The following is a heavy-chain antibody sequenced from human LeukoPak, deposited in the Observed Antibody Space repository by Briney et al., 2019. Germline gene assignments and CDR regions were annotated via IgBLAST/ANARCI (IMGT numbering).Heavy chain of an antibody. CDR1: GFTFSSYG. J-gene: IGHJ4*02. Sequence: GGSLRLSCAASGFTFSSYGMHWVRQAPGKGLEWVAFIRCDGSNKYYADSVKGRFTISRDNSKNTLYLQMNSLRAEDTAVYYCAKTRLRFLEWLPSDWGQGTLVTVSS. D-gene: IGHD3-3*01. V-gene: IGHV3-30*02. CDR2: IRCDGSNK. CDR3: AKTRLRFLEWLPSD.